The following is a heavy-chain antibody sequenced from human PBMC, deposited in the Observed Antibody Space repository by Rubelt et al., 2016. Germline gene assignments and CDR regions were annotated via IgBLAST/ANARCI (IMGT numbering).Heavy chain of an antibody. CDR3: ARGDIVGVVAASNPLDY. CDR1: GYTFTSYA. D-gene: IGHD2-15*01. J-gene: IGHJ4*02. V-gene: IGHV1-3*01. CDR2: INAGNGNT. Sequence: QVQLVQSGAEVKKPGASVKVSCKASGYTFTSYAMHWVRQAPGQRLEWMGWINAGNGNTKYSQKFQGRVTITRETTASTAYMELSSMRSEDTAVYYCARGDIVGVVAASNPLDYWGQGTLVTVSS.